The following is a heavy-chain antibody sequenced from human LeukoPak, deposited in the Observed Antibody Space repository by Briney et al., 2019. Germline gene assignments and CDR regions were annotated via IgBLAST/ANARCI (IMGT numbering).Heavy chain of an antibody. CDR2: ISGSGAGT. CDR3: AKCTNYCFDY. CDR1: GFTFSSYG. D-gene: IGHD1-7*01. J-gene: IGHJ4*02. Sequence: PGGSLRLSCEASGFTFSSYGMSWVRQAPGKGLEWVSAISGSGAGTYYADSVKGRFTISRDNSKNTLYLQMNSLRAEDTAVYYCAKCTNYCFDYWGQGTLVTVSS. V-gene: IGHV3-23*01.